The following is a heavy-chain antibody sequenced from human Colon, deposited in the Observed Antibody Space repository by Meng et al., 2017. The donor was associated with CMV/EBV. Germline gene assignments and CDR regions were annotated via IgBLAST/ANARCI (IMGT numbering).Heavy chain of an antibody. CDR3: AAAYYYDSSGYSPFKY. CDR2: ITWDGVTT. D-gene: IGHD3-22*01. CDR1: GLTFDDYT. J-gene: IGHJ4*02. V-gene: IGHV3-43*01. Sequence: EGQSGKSGGVRVQHGGSLRLSCAASGLTFDDYTMHWIRQRPGQGLEWVSLITWDGVTTYYADSVKGRFTISRDNSENSLSLQINSLRIEDTGLYFCAAAYYYDSSGYSPFKYWGQGTLVTVSS.